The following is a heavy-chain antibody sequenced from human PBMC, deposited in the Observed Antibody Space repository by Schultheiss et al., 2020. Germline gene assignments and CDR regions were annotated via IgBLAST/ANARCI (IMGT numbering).Heavy chain of an antibody. V-gene: IGHV3-7*03. CDR3: ASELRYFDWLSGDYYYYYMDV. CDR1: GFTFSSYW. J-gene: IGHJ6*03. Sequence: GGSLRLSCAASGFTFSSYWMSWVRQAPGKGLEWVANIKQDGSEKYYVDSVKGRFTISRDNAKNSLYLQMNSLRAEDTAVYYCASELRYFDWLSGDYYYYYMDVWGKGTTVTVSS. D-gene: IGHD3-9*01. CDR2: IKQDGSEK.